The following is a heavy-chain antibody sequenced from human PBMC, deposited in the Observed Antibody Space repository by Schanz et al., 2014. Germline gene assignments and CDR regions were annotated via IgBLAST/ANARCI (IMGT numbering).Heavy chain of an antibody. D-gene: IGHD1-26*01. J-gene: IGHJ2*01. CDR1: GFTFSSYA. CDR2: VSRSTPDI. V-gene: IGHV3-21*04. CDR3: ARNRGSGGQNWYFDL. Sequence: VQLVESGGGVVQPGRSLRLSCAASGFTFSSYALHWVRQAPGKGLEWVSYVSRSTPDIYYADSVKGRFTISRDNAKSSLYLQMNSLRVEDTAVYYCARNRGSGGQNWYFDLWGRGTLVTVSS.